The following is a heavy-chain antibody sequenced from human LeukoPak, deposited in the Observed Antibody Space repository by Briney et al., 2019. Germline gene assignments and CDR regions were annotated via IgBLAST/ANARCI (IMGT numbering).Heavy chain of an antibody. Sequence: ASVKVSCKASGGTFSSYAISWVRQAPGQGLEWMGWISAYNGNTNYAQKLQGRVTMTTDTSTSTAYMELRSLRSDDTAVYYCARGVLTGYYTNWFDPWGQGTLVTVSS. D-gene: IGHD3-9*01. V-gene: IGHV1-18*01. CDR3: ARGVLTGYYTNWFDP. CDR2: ISAYNGNT. J-gene: IGHJ5*02. CDR1: GGTFSSYA.